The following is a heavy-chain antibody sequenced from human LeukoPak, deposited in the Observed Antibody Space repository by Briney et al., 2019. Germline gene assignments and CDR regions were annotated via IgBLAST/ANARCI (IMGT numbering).Heavy chain of an antibody. J-gene: IGHJ4*01. CDR1: GFTFSTYW. V-gene: IGHV3-74*01. CDR3: ARGRNGFFDY. CDR2: INSDGGRT. D-gene: IGHD5-24*01. Sequence: SGGSLRPSCAASGFTFSTYWMHWVRQAPGKGLVWLSQINSDGGRTRYADSVKGRLTISRDNAKNTVYLHMNSLRAEDTAMYYCARGRNGFFDYWGHGTLVTVSS.